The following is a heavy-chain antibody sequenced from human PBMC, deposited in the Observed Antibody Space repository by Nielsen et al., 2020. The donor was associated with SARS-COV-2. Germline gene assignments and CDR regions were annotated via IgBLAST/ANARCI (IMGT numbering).Heavy chain of an antibody. CDR3: ASVRFNNAPS. V-gene: IGHV3-53*01. J-gene: IGHJ5*02. D-gene: IGHD1/OR15-1a*01. CDR2: IYRAGST. Sequence: GESLKISCAASGFSVRSNFMTWVRQAPGKGLEWVSVIYRAGSTYYADSVKGGFTIPTDSSQKTLYLQMNSLRVEDTAVYYCASVRFNNAPSWGQGTQVTVSS. CDR1: GFSVRSNF.